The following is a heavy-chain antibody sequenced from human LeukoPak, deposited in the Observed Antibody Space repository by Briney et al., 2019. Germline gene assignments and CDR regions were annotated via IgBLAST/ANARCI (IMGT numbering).Heavy chain of an antibody. J-gene: IGHJ4*02. V-gene: IGHV6-1*01. Sequence: SQTLSLTCAISGDSVSGNSPAWNWIRQSPSRGLEWLGRTYYGSKWYNEYAVSVKSRITINPDTSKNQFSLQLNSVTPDDTAVYYCSRFNRGAFDYWGQGSLVTVSS. CDR3: SRFNRGAFDY. CDR1: GDSVSGNSPA. D-gene: IGHD3-10*01. CDR2: TYYGSKWYN.